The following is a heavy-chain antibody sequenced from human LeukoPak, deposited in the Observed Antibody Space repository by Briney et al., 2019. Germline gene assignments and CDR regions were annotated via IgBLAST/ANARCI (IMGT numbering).Heavy chain of an antibody. J-gene: IGHJ4*02. V-gene: IGHV3-7*03. CDR3: ARRYFDY. Sequence: GGSLRLSCAASGFTFGDTWMNWVRQVPGQGLEWVANIKQDGSEEYYVDSVKGRFTISRDNAKNSLYLQMNSLRAEDTAVYYCARRYFDYWGQGILVTVSS. CDR2: IKQDGSEE. CDR1: GFTFGDTW.